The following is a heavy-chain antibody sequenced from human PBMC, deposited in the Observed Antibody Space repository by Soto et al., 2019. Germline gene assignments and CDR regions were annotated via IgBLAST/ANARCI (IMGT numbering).Heavy chain of an antibody. CDR2: INAGNGNT. CDR1: GYSFTSYA. CDR3: ARVRGFWSRSRQSGMAV. D-gene: IGHD3-3*01. Sequence: ASVTVSCKASGYSFTSYAMQCVRPAHGQRLEWMGWINAGNGNTKYSQKFQGRVTITRDTSASTAYMELSSLRSEDTAVYYCARVRGFWSRSRQSGMAVWGQGSTVTVSS. J-gene: IGHJ6*02. V-gene: IGHV1-3*01.